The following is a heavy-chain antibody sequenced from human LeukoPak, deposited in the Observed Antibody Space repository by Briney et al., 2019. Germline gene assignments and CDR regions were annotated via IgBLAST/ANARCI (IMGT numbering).Heavy chain of an antibody. CDR3: ARNKHDSSGKIFDY. D-gene: IGHD3-22*01. CDR1: GFTFSSYA. CDR2: ISYDGSEK. V-gene: IGHV3-30-3*01. J-gene: IGHJ4*02. Sequence: PGGSLRLSCAASGFTFSSYAIHWVRQAPGKGLEWVIVISYDGSEKYYSDSVRGRFTISRDNSKNTLYLQMNGLRAEDAAIYYCARNKHDSSGKIFDYWGQGTLVTVSS.